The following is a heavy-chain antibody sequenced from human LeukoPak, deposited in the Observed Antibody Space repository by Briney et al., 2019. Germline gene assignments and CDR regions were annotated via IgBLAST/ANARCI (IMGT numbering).Heavy chain of an antibody. D-gene: IGHD2-8*01. CDR3: SRGGYQSVY. CDR2: IRSKVSGSTT. V-gene: IGHV3-49*03. CDR1: GFTFGDYC. Sequence: PGRSLRLSCTASGFTFGDYCMTWFRQAPGKGLEWVGFIRSKVSGSTTEYAAYVKGRFTISRDDSKSIASLQMHSLKTEDTAVYYCSRGGYQSVYWGEGTLGTVSS. J-gene: IGHJ4*02.